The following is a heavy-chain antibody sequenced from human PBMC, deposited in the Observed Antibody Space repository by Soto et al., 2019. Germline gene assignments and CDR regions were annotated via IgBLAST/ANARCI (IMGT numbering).Heavy chain of an antibody. V-gene: IGHV1-2*02. CDR1: GYTFTGYY. CDR2: INPNSGGT. J-gene: IGHJ4*02. D-gene: IGHD6-19*01. Sequence: VASVKVSCKASGYTFTGYYMHWVRQAPGQGLEWMGWINPNSGGTNYAQKFQGRVTMTRDTSISTAYMELSRLRSDDTAVYYCARELGEAVAAVDYWGQGTLVTVSS. CDR3: ARELGEAVAAVDY.